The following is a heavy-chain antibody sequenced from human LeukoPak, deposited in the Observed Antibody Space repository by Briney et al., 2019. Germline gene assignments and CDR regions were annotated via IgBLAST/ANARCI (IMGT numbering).Heavy chain of an antibody. J-gene: IGHJ4*02. CDR2: INPNSGGT. Sequence: ASVKVSCKASGYTFTDYYLHWVRRAPGQGLEWMGWINPNSGGTNYAQKFQGRVTMTRDTSISTAYMELSRLRSDDTAVYYCARAGYCTNGVCYKRGGIDYWGQGTLVTVSS. D-gene: IGHD2-8*01. CDR3: ARAGYCTNGVCYKRGGIDY. V-gene: IGHV1-2*02. CDR1: GYTFTDYY.